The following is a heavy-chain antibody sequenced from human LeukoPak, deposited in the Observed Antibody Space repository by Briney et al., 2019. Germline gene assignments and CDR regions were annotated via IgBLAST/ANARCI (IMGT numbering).Heavy chain of an antibody. CDR1: GFTFSSYA. Sequence: GGSLRLSCAASGFTFSSYAMSWVRQGPGKGLEWVSAIRGGGNSTYYADSVNGRFTISRDNSKNTLYLQINSLRAEDTAVYYCAKDPEQWHPGYFDYWAREPWSPSPQ. D-gene: IGHD6-19*01. V-gene: IGHV3-23*01. CDR2: IRGGGNST. CDR3: AKDPEQWHPGYFDY. J-gene: IGHJ4*02.